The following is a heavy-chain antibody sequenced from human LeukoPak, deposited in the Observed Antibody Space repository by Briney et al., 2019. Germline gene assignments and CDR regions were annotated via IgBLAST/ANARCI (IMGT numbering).Heavy chain of an antibody. CDR1: GGSISSGSYY. CDR2: IYTSGST. Sequence: SQTLSLTCTVSGGSISSGSYYWSWIRQPAGKGLEWIGRIYTSGSTNYNPSLKSRVTISVGTSKNQFSLKLSSVTAADTAVYYCAGSYRYAFDIWGQGTMVTVSS. V-gene: IGHV4-61*02. D-gene: IGHD1-26*01. J-gene: IGHJ3*02. CDR3: AGSYRYAFDI.